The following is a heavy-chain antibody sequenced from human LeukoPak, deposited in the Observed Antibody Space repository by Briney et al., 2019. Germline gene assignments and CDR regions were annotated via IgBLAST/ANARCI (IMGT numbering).Heavy chain of an antibody. D-gene: IGHD6-19*01. J-gene: IGHJ4*02. CDR2: IYYSGST. CDR1: GGSISSGDYY. V-gene: IGHV4-30-4*08. CDR3: ARKYSSGWYGPFDY. Sequence: PSQTLSLTCTVSGGSISSGDYYWSWIRQPPGKGLEWIGYIYYSGSTYYNPSLKNRVTISVDTSKNQFSLKLSSVTAADTAVYYCARKYSSGWYGPFDYWGQGTLVTVSS.